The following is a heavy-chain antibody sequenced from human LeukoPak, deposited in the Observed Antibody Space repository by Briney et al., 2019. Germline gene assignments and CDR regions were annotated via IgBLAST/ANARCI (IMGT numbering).Heavy chain of an antibody. J-gene: IGHJ4*02. CDR3: ARGWFDTTAYHHPFDY. Sequence: ASVKVSCKASGYTFSRYGISWVRQAPGQGLEWTGWISPYNGNVNYAHQLQDRVSMTTDTSTGTAYMEVRSLRSDDTAVYYCARGWFDTTAYHHPFDYWGQGTLVTVSS. V-gene: IGHV1-18*01. D-gene: IGHD3-9*01. CDR1: GYTFSRYG. CDR2: ISPYNGNV.